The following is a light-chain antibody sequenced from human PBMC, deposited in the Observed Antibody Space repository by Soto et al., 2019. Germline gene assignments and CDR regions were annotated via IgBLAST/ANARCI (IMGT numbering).Light chain of an antibody. J-gene: IGKJ4*01. CDR1: QSVRSNS. CDR2: GAS. V-gene: IGKV3-20*01. CDR3: QQYGTPPLT. Sequence: ELVLTQSPSTLSLSPGESATPSCTASQSVRSNSLAWYQQKPGQAPRLLMFGASRRATGTPPRFSGRGSGTDFTFTISRLEPEDFAVYYCQQYGTPPLTFGGGTKVDI.